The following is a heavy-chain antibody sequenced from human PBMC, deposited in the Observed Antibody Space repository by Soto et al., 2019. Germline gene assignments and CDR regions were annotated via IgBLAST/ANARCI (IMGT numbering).Heavy chain of an antibody. CDR3: ARVAGYDSSGELDY. J-gene: IGHJ4*02. Sequence: SETLSLTCTVSGGSISSGDYYWSWIRQPPGKGLEWLWYIYYSGSTYYNPSLKSRVTISVDTSKNQFSLKLSSVTAADTAVYYCARVAGYDSSGELDYWGQGTLVTVSS. V-gene: IGHV4-30-4*01. CDR1: GGSISSGDYY. CDR2: IYYSGST. D-gene: IGHD3-22*01.